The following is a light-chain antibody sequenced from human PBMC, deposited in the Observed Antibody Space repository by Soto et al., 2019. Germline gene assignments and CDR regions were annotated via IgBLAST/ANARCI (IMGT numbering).Light chain of an antibody. Sequence: QSVLTQPASVSGSPGQSITISCTGTSSDVGGYNYVSWYQQHPGKAPKLMIYDVDNRPSGVSNRFSGSKSGNTASLTISGLLAEDEADYYCSSYTSSSTVVFGGGTQLTVL. CDR1: SSDVGGYNY. V-gene: IGLV2-14*01. CDR3: SSYTSSSTVV. J-gene: IGLJ2*01. CDR2: DVD.